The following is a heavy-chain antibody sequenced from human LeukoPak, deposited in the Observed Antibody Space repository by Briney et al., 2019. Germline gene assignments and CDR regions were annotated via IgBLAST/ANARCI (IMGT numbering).Heavy chain of an antibody. CDR1: GGSISSSNYY. V-gene: IGHV4-39*01. D-gene: IGHD3-22*01. Sequence: PSETLSLTCTVSGGSISSSNYYWGWIRQPPGKGLEWIGNIYYSGSTYYNPSLKSRVTISVDTSKNQFSLKLSSVTAADTAVYYCARRAHYDGENYFEYWGQGTLVTVSS. CDR3: ARRAHYDGENYFEY. CDR2: IYYSGST. J-gene: IGHJ4*02.